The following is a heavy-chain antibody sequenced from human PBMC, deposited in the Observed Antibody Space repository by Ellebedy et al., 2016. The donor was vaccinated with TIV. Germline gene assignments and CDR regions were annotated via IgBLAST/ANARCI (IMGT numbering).Heavy chain of an antibody. CDR1: GGSIRSSY. Sequence: MPSETLSLTCTVSGGSIRSSYWSWIRQPAGKGLEWIGRVHATGDANYNPSLKSRVTMSTDTSKNQFSLRLSSVTAADTAVYYCTRGPAPSGYGMDVWGQGTTVTVSS. CDR2: VHATGDA. V-gene: IGHV4-4*07. D-gene: IGHD2-2*01. J-gene: IGHJ6*02. CDR3: TRGPAPSGYGMDV.